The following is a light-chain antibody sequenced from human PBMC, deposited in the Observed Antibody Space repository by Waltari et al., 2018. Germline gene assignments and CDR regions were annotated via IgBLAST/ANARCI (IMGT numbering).Light chain of an antibody. CDR3: QQYASTPLT. J-gene: IGKJ5*01. Sequence: DIVMTQSPDSLAVSLGERATINCKSSQSVLYSSNNKNYFAWYQQKPGQPPKLLIYWAFTRESGVPDRFSGSGSGTDFTLTISSLQAEDVAVYYCQQYASTPLTFGQGTRLEIK. CDR2: WAF. V-gene: IGKV4-1*01. CDR1: QSVLYSSNNKNY.